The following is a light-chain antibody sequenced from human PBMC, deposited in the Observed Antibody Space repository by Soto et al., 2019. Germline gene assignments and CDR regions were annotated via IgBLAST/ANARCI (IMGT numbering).Light chain of an antibody. Sequence: VCESCREGVTLYYTRPGSDVGAYNLVSWYQQHPGKAPKLIICEVNTRPSGISNRFSGSKSGDTASLTISGLQAEDEDDYFCCSCEGTVSYVFGTRTKVTVL. CDR1: GSDVGAYNL. CDR2: EVN. CDR3: CSCEGTVSYV. V-gene: IGLV2-23*02. J-gene: IGLJ1*01.